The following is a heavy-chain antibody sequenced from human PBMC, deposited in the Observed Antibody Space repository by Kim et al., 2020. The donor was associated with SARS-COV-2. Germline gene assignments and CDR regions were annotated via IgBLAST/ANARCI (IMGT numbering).Heavy chain of an antibody. CDR2: IWYDGSNK. CDR3: AKDREGFGGDYGMDV. Sequence: GGSLRLSCAASGFTFSSYGMHWVRQAPGKGLEWVAVIWYDGSNKYYADSVKGRFTISRDNSKNTLYLQMNSLRAEDTAVYYCAKDREGFGGDYGMDVWGQGTTVTVSS. D-gene: IGHD3-10*01. J-gene: IGHJ6*02. V-gene: IGHV3-33*06. CDR1: GFTFSSYG.